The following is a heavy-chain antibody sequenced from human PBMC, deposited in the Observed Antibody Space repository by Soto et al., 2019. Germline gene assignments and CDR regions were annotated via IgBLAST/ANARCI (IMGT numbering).Heavy chain of an antibody. CDR1: GDSISSGGFL. D-gene: IGHD4-17*01. Sequence: QVQLQESGPGLVKPSQTLSLTCTVTGDSISSGGFLWSWLRQHPEKGLEWIGYIYKSGSAFYNPSVRSRAVISVDTSQNQCSLRLNSVTAADAAVYYCARDRRLRASFSWFDPWGQGILVTVSS. CDR3: ARDRRLRASFSWFDP. CDR2: IYKSGSA. J-gene: IGHJ5*02. V-gene: IGHV4-31*03.